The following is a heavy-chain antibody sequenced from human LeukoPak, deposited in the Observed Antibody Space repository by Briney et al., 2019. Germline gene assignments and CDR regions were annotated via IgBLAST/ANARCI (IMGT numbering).Heavy chain of an antibody. CDR2: MYHSGST. CDR3: ARMIGAVAGLPNAFDT. CDR1: GYSISSGYY. V-gene: IGHV4-38-2*01. D-gene: IGHD6-19*01. J-gene: IGHJ3*02. Sequence: NASETLSLTCAVSGYSISSGYYWGWIRQPPGKGLEWIGSMYHSGSTHYNPSLKSRVTMSVDTSKNQFSLKLSSVTAADTAVYYCARMIGAVAGLPNAFDTWGQGTMVTVSS.